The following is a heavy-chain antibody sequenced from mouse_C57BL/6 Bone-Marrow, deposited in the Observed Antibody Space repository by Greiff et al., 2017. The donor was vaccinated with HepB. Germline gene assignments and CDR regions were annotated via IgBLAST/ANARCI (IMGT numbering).Heavy chain of an antibody. CDR2: IYPGSGST. J-gene: IGHJ2*01. CDR1: GYTFTSYW. CDR3: ARDYYGSGNDY. D-gene: IGHD1-1*01. Sequence: QVQLKQPGAELVKPGASVKMSCKASGYTFTSYWITWVKQRPGQGLEWIGDIYPGSGSTNYNEKFKSKATLTVDTSSSTAYMQLSSLTSEDSAVYYCARDYYGSGNDYWGQGTTLTVSS. V-gene: IGHV1-55*01.